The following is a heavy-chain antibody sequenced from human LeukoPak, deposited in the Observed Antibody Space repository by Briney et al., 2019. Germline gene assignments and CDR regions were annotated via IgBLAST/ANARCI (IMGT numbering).Heavy chain of an antibody. D-gene: IGHD3-22*01. CDR3: AREHDSSGYYYDAFDI. V-gene: IGHV3-21*01. J-gene: IGHJ3*02. Sequence: GGSLRLSCAASGFTFSSYSMNWVRQAPGKGLEWVSSISSSSSYIYYADSVKGRFTISRDNAKNSLYLQMNSLRAEDTAVYYCAREHDSSGYYYDAFDIWGQGTMVTVSS. CDR1: GFTFSSYS. CDR2: ISSSSSYI.